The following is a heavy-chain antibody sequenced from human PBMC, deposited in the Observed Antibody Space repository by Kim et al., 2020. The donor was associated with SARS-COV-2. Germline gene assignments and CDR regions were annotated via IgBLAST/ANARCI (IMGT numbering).Heavy chain of an antibody. J-gene: IGHJ4*02. CDR1: GYTFTNYA. Sequence: ASVKVSCKASGYTFTNYAMHWVRQAPGQGLEWMGWINAGSGNTEYSQRFQGRLIITRDTSASTAYMELSSLRSEDTAVYYCARGGAVLRFLEWLSYYFDYWGKGTLVTVSS. V-gene: IGHV1-3*01. D-gene: IGHD3-3*01. CDR2: INAGSGNT. CDR3: ARGGAVLRFLEWLSYYFDY.